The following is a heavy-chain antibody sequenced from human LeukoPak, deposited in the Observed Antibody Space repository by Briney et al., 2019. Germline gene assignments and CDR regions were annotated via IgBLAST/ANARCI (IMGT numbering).Heavy chain of an antibody. CDR2: IYYSGNT. V-gene: IGHV4-59*11. D-gene: IGHD2-15*01. CDR1: GDSISSRY. CDR3: AGRFVRAGGDY. Sequence: SETLSLTCSVSGDSISSRYWSWIRQPPGKGLEWIGYIYYSGNTNYNPSLKSRVTMSVDTSKNQFSLRLNSVTAADTAVYYCAGRFVRAGGDYWGQGTLVAVSS. J-gene: IGHJ4*02.